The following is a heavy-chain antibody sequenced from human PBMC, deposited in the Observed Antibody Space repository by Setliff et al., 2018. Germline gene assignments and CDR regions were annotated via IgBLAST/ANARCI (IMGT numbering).Heavy chain of an antibody. Sequence: SETLSLTCTVSGGSISSSSYHWSWIRQPPGKGLEWIGYIQTSGTTNYNPSLKSRVTISVDTSKNQFSLRLKSVTAADTAVYYCARGNSRSSVWYVVPHFDYWGQGTLVTVSS. CDR2: IQTSGTT. V-gene: IGHV4-61*09. J-gene: IGHJ4*02. CDR3: ARGNSRSSVWYVVPHFDY. CDR1: GGSISSSSYH. D-gene: IGHD6-19*01.